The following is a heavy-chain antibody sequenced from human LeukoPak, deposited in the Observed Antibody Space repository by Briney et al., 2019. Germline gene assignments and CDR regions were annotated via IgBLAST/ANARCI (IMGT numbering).Heavy chain of an antibody. CDR2: IYYSGST. CDR1: GGSISSSSYY. V-gene: IGHV4-39*07. Sequence: SETLSLTCTVSGGSISSSSYYWGWIRQPPGKGLEWIGSIYYSGSTYYNPSLKSRVTISVDTSKNQFSLKLSSVTAADTAVYYCARAAVSYYYDSSSPRGAFDIWGQGTMVTVSS. J-gene: IGHJ3*02. D-gene: IGHD3-22*01. CDR3: ARAAVSYYYDSSSPRGAFDI.